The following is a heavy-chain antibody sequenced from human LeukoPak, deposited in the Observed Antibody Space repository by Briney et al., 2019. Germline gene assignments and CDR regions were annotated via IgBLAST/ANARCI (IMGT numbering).Heavy chain of an antibody. CDR2: ISSSSSYI. Sequence: PGGSLRLSCAASGLTFTTYAMNWVRQAPGRGLEWVSSISSSSSYIYYADSVKGRFTISRDNAKNSLYLQMNSLRAEDTAVYYCARASRGYYDSSGYYLTLLYWGQGTLVTVSS. CDR3: ARASRGYYDSSGYYLTLLY. V-gene: IGHV3-21*04. CDR1: GLTFTTYA. D-gene: IGHD3-22*01. J-gene: IGHJ4*02.